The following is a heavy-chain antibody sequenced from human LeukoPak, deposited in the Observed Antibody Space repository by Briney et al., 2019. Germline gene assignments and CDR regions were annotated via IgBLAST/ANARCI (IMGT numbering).Heavy chain of an antibody. CDR3: ARVSVTMVRRVTTLNWFDP. CDR1: GGSISSSSYY. V-gene: IGHV4-39*07. CDR2: IYYSGST. D-gene: IGHD3-10*01. Sequence: SETLSLTCTVSGGSISSSSYYWGWIRQPPGKGLEWIGSIYYSGSTYYNPSLKSRVTISVDTSKNQFSLKLSSVTAADTAVYYCARVSVTMVRRVTTLNWFDPWGQGTLVTVSS. J-gene: IGHJ5*02.